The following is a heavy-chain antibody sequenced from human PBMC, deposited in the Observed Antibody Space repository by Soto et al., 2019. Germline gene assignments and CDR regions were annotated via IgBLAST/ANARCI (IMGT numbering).Heavy chain of an antibody. D-gene: IGHD2-15*01. V-gene: IGHV1-69*04. CDR3: ARDGCSGGSCYVHYYYYYGMDV. CDR1: GGTFSSYT. Sequence: ASVKVSCKASGGTFSSYTISWVRQAPGQGLEWMGRIIPILGIANYAQKFQGRVTITADKSTSTAYMELSSLRSEDTAVYYCARDGCSGGSCYVHYYYYYGMDVWGQGTTVTVSS. J-gene: IGHJ6*02. CDR2: IIPILGIA.